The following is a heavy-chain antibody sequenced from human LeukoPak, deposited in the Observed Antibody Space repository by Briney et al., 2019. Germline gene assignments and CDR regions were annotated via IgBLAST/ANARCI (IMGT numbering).Heavy chain of an antibody. D-gene: IGHD6-13*01. CDR1: GFTFSSYG. V-gene: IGHV3-30*03. CDR2: ISYDRSNK. J-gene: IGHJ4*02. CDR3: ARDIGEAAAGDY. Sequence: PGGSLRLSCAASGFTFSSYGMHWVRQAPGKGLEWVAVISYDRSNKYYADSVKGRFTISRDNSKNTLYLQMNSLRAEDTAVYYCARDIGEAAAGDYWGQGTLVTVSS.